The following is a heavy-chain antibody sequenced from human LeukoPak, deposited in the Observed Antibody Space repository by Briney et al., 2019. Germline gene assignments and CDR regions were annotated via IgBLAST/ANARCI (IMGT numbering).Heavy chain of an antibody. CDR1: GGSISSSSYY. CDR2: IYYSGST. D-gene: IGHD3-10*01. Sequence: SETLSLTCTVSGGSISSSSYYWGWIRQPPGKGLEWIGSIYYSGSTYYNPSPKSRVTISVDTSKNQFSLKLSSVTAADTAVYYCAGTRLGLLWFGESNFDYWGQGTLVTVSS. J-gene: IGHJ4*02. CDR3: AGTRLGLLWFGESNFDY. V-gene: IGHV4-39*01.